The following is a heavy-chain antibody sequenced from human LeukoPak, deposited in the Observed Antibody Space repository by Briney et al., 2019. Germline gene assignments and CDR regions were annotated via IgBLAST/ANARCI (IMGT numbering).Heavy chain of an antibody. D-gene: IGHD1-20*01. Sequence: PGGSLRLSCAASGFTFSSYSMNWVRQAPGKGLEWVSYISSSSSTIYHADSVKGRFTISRDNAKNSLYLQMNSLRAEDTAVYYCAKSHNWNWFDPWGQGTLVTVSS. V-gene: IGHV3-48*01. CDR2: ISSSSSTI. CDR3: AKSHNWNWFDP. CDR1: GFTFSSYS. J-gene: IGHJ5*02.